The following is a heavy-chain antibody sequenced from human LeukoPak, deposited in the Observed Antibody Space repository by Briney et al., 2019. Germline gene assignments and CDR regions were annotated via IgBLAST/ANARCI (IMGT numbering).Heavy chain of an antibody. Sequence: SETLSLTCTVSGGSISSYYWSWIRQPPGKGLEWIGYIYYSGSTNYNPSLKSRVTISVDTSKNQFSLKLSSVTDADTAVYYCARWRKLYHFDYWGQGTLVTVSS. CDR2: IYYSGST. CDR3: ARWRKLYHFDY. V-gene: IGHV4-59*01. D-gene: IGHD2-2*01. CDR1: GGSISSYY. J-gene: IGHJ4*02.